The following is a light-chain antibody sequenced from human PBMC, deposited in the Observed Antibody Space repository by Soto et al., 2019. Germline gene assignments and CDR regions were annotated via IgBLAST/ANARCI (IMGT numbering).Light chain of an antibody. J-gene: IGKJ1*01. CDR2: AAS. CDR1: QDIRTD. Sequence: IQMTQSPSSLSASVGDRVTITCRASQDIRTDLGWYQQKPGEAPKVLIYAASSLQSGVPSRFNGSGSGTEFTLTISSLQPEDFATYYCLQHNTFPRTFGQGTKVDIK. V-gene: IGKV1-17*01. CDR3: LQHNTFPRT.